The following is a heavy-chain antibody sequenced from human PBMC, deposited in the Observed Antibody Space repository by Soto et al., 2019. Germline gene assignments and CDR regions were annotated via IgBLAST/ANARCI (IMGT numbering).Heavy chain of an antibody. CDR2: VFYGGT. V-gene: IGHV4-59*01. Sequence: LETRSLACSVSGRSMSSNYWSWIRQSPDKGLEWLGYVFYGGTDYNPSLGGRVSMSVETSKSQFSLKLTSVTVADTAVYYCASYRGALYFESWGPGILVTVSS. D-gene: IGHD3-16*01. CDR1: GRSMSSNY. J-gene: IGHJ4*02. CDR3: ASYRGALYFES.